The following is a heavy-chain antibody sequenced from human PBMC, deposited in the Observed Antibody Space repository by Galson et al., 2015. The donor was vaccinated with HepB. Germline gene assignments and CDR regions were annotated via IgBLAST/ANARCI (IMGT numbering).Heavy chain of an antibody. J-gene: IGHJ6*02. CDR2: ISWDGGST. D-gene: IGHD2-15*01. V-gene: IGHV3-43*01. Sequence: SLRLSCAASGFTFDDYTMHWVRQAPGKGLEWVSLISWDGGSTYYADSVKGRFTISRDNSKNSLYPQMNSLRTEDTALYYCAKDMRWAGYCSGGSCYEDYYYGMDVWGQGTTVTVSS. CDR3: AKDMRWAGYCSGGSCYEDYYYGMDV. CDR1: GFTFDDYT.